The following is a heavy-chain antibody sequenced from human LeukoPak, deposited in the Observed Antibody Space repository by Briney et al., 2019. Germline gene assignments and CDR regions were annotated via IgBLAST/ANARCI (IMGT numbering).Heavy chain of an antibody. D-gene: IGHD3-22*01. CDR1: GGSISSYY. J-gene: IGHJ4*02. V-gene: IGHV4-59*01. CDR3: ARYYYDSSGYYFDY. Sequence: PSETLSLTCTVSGGSISSYYWSWIRQPPGKGLEWIGYIYYSGSTNYNPSLKSRVTISVDTSKNQFSLKLSSVTAADTAVYYCARYYYDSSGYYFDYWGQGTQATVSS. CDR2: IYYSGST.